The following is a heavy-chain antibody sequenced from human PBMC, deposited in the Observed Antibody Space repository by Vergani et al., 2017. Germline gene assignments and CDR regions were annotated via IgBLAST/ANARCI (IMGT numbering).Heavy chain of an antibody. J-gene: IGHJ5*02. V-gene: IGHV4-39*07. CDR2: IYYSGST. Sequence: QLQLQESGPGLVKPSETLSLTCTVSGGSISSSSYYWGWIRQPPGKGLEWIGSIYYSGSTYYNPSLKSRVTISVDTSKNQFSLKLSSVTAADTAVYYCARGLRSIAAAGTWFDPWGQGTLVTVSS. CDR3: ARGLRSIAAAGTWFDP. CDR1: GGSISSSSYY. D-gene: IGHD6-13*01.